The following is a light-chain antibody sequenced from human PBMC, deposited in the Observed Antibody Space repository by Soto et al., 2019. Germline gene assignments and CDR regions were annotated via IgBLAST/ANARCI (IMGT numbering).Light chain of an antibody. V-gene: IGKV3D-15*01. J-gene: IGKJ1*01. CDR3: QQYNNWPPWT. CDR2: GAS. Sequence: EIVMTQSPATLSVSPGERATLSCRASQSVSSNLAWYQQKPGHAPRLLIYGASTRATGIPARFSGSGSGTEVTLTISSLQSEDFEVYYCQQYNNWPPWTFGQGTNGEIK. CDR1: QSVSSN.